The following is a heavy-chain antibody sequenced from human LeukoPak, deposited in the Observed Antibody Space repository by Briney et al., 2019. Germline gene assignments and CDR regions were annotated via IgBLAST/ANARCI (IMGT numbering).Heavy chain of an antibody. CDR1: GGSISSGGYY. CDR2: IYYSGST. J-gene: IGHJ5*02. V-gene: IGHV4-31*03. D-gene: IGHD2-21*02. Sequence: KPSETLSLTCTVSGGSISSGGYYWSWIRQHPGKGLEWIGYIYYSGSTYYNPSLKSRVTISVDTSKNQFSLKLSSVTAADTAVYYCAREVTATLNPWGQGTLVTVSS. CDR3: AREVTATLNP.